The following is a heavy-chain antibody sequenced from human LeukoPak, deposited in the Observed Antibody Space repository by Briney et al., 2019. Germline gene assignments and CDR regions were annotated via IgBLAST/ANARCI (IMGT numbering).Heavy chain of an antibody. V-gene: IGHV1-18*01. CDR3: AREFRYCSGGSCYSGYYGMDV. D-gene: IGHD2-15*01. CDR1: GYTFTSYG. Sequence: ASVKVSCKASGYTFTSYGISWVRQAPGQGLEWMGWISAYNGNTNYAQKLQGRVTMTRDTSMSTVYMELSSLRSEDTAVYYCAREFRYCSGGSCYSGYYGMDVWGQGTTVTVSS. J-gene: IGHJ6*02. CDR2: ISAYNGNT.